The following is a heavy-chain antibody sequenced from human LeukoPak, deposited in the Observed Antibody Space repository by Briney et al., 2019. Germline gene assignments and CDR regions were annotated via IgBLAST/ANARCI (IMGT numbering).Heavy chain of an antibody. J-gene: IGHJ4*02. CDR3: ARRQDYGDYDYFDY. CDR1: GGSISSSSYY. V-gene: IGHV4-39*07. CDR2: IYYSGST. Sequence: PSETLSLTCTVSGGSISSSSYYWGWIRQPPGKGLEWIGSIYYSGSTYYNPSLKSRVTMSVDTSKNQFSLKLSSVTAADTAVYYCARRQDYGDYDYFDYWGQGTLVTVSS. D-gene: IGHD4-17*01.